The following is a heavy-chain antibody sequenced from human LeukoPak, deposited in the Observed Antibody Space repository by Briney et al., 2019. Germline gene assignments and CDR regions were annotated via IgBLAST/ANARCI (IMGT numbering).Heavy chain of an antibody. CDR2: INPNSGGT. CDR1: GYTFTVYY. J-gene: IGHJ3*02. CDR3: ARPMVRGPPRSGAFDI. D-gene: IGHD3-10*01. V-gene: IGHV1-2*02. Sequence: ASVKLSYKASGYTFTVYYMHWVRQAPGQGLEWMGWINPNSGGTNYAQKFQGRVTITRDTSISTAYMELSRLRSDDTAVYYCARPMVRGPPRSGAFDIWGQGTMVTVSS.